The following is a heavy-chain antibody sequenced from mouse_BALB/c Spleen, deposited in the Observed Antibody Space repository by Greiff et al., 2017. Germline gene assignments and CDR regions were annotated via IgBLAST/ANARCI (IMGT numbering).Heavy chain of an antibody. CDR3: ARRGYGYDGAPFAY. CDR1: GYTFTSYT. D-gene: IGHD2-2*01. V-gene: IGHV1-4*02. CDR2: INPSSGYT. J-gene: IGHJ3*01. Sequence: VKLMESAAELARPGASVKMSCKASGYTFTSYTMHWVKQRPGQGLEWIGYINPSSGYTEYNQKFKDKTTLTADKSSSTAYMQLSSLTSEDSAVYYCARRGYGYDGAPFAYWGQGTLVTVSA.